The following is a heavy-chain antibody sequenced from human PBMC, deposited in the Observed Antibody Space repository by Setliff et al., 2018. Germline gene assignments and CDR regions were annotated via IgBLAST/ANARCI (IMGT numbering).Heavy chain of an antibody. D-gene: IGHD2-21*01. CDR2: IDTRGT. Sequence: SETLSLTCTVSGDSITSGNYHWSWIRQPAGKGQEWLGRIDTRGTNYNPSLNGRLTISMDTSQNQFSLKLRSVTAADTAVYYCVTYYAGRGGPGNWGQGTLVTVSS. CDR1: GDSITSGNYH. CDR3: VTYYAGRGGPGN. V-gene: IGHV4-61*02. J-gene: IGHJ4*02.